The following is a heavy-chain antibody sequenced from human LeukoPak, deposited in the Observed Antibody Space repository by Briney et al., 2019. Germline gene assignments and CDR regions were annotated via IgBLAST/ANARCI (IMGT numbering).Heavy chain of an antibody. CDR2: INHSGST. J-gene: IGHJ4*02. D-gene: IGHD3-22*01. V-gene: IGHV4-34*01. CDR1: GGSSSGYY. Sequence: SETLSLTCAVYGGSSSGYYWSWIRQPPGKGLEWIGEINHSGSTNYNPSLKSRVTISVDTSKNQFSLKLSSVTAADTAVYYCARGAYYYDSSGYLRLYYFDYWGQGTLVTVSS. CDR3: ARGAYYYDSSGYLRLYYFDY.